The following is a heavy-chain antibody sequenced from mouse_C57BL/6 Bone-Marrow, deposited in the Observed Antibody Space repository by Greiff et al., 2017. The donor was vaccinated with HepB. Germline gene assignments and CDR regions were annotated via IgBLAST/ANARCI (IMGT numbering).Heavy chain of an antibody. CDR1: GYTFTSYG. CDR3: APTGTRYFDV. Sequence: VQRVESGAELARPGASVKLSCKASGYTFTSYGISWVKQRTGQGLEWIGEIYPRSGNTYYNEKFKGKATLTADKSSSTAYMELRSLTSEDSAVYFCAPTGTRYFDVWGTGTTVTVSS. CDR2: IYPRSGNT. D-gene: IGHD4-1*02. J-gene: IGHJ1*03. V-gene: IGHV1-81*01.